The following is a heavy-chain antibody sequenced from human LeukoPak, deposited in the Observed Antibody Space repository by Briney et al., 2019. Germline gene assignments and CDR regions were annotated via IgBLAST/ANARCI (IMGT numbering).Heavy chain of an antibody. Sequence: SETLSLTCTVSGGSISSYYWSWIRQPAGKGLEWIGRIYTSGSTNYNPSLKSRVTMSVDTSKNQFSLKLSSVTAADTAVYNCARASIARYDFWSGYTAFDIWGHGTMVTVSS. D-gene: IGHD3-3*01. J-gene: IGHJ3*02. CDR2: IYTSGST. V-gene: IGHV4-4*07. CDR3: ARASIARYDFWSGYTAFDI. CDR1: GGSISSYY.